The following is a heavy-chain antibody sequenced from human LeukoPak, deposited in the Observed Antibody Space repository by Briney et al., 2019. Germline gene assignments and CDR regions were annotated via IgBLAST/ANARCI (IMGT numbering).Heavy chain of an antibody. Sequence: GGTQRLSCAASGFIFRNYGMNWVRQAPGKGLEWVSGISGHGDITYYADSVKGRFTISRDNSRNTVYLQMNSLRAEDTAVYYCAREGRKSRGIDIVRKKERGYYYMDVWGKGTTVTVSS. CDR1: GFIFRNYG. V-gene: IGHV3-23*01. CDR3: AREGRKSRGIDIVRKKERGYYYMDV. J-gene: IGHJ6*03. CDR2: ISGHGDIT. D-gene: IGHD2-15*01.